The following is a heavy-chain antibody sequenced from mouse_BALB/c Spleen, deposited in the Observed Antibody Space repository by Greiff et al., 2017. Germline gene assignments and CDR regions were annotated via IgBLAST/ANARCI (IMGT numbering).Heavy chain of an antibody. Sequence: VKLLESGAELARPGASVKLSCKASGYTFTSYWMQWVKQRPGQGLEWIGAIYPGDGDTRYTQKFKGKATLTADKSSSTAYMQLSSLASEDSAVYYCARSTYGNYFDYWGQGTTLTVSS. V-gene: IGHV1-87*01. CDR1: GYTFTSYW. J-gene: IGHJ2*01. CDR3: ARSTYGNYFDY. CDR2: IYPGDGDT. D-gene: IGHD2-1*01.